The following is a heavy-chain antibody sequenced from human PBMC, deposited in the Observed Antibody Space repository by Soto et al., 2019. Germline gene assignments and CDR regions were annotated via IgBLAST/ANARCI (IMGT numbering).Heavy chain of an antibody. CDR1: GGTFSSYA. Sequence: EASVKVSCKASGGTFSSYAISWVRQAPGQGLEWMGGIIPIFGTANYAQKFQGRVTITADESTSTAYMELSSLRSEDTAVYYCARGPSLRYFDWVPFDPWGQGNLVTVSS. V-gene: IGHV1-69*13. CDR3: ARGPSLRYFDWVPFDP. J-gene: IGHJ5*02. D-gene: IGHD3-9*01. CDR2: IIPIFGTA.